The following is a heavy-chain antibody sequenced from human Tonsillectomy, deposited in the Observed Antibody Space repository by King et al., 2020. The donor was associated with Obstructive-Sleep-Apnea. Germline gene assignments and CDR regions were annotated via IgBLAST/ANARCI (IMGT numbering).Heavy chain of an antibody. CDR2: IRADGSYD. V-gene: IGHV3-30*02. CDR1: GFTFSSFG. J-gene: IGHJ4*02. D-gene: IGHD3-10*01. Sequence: VQLVESGGGGVQPGGSLRLSCAASGFTFSSFGRHWVRQTPGKGLEWVAFIRADGSYDYCADSVKGRFTISRENSKNMLYLQMNSLRVEDTAVYYCAKDGIPYYYGNGYDFEYWGQGTLVTVSS. CDR3: AKDGIPYYYGNGYDFEY.